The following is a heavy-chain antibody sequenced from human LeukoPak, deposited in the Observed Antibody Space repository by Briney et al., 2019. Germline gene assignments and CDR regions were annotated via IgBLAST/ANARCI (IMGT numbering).Heavy chain of an antibody. CDR2: IYPGDSDT. CDR1: GYSFTNYW. J-gene: IGHJ4*02. CDR3: ARRTDRSFWYLDY. V-gene: IGHV5-51*01. Sequence: PGESLKISCKGSGYSFTNYWIGWVRQMPGKGLEWMGIIYPGDSDTRYSPSFQGQVTISADKSISTAYLQWSSLKASDTAIYYCARRTDRSFWYLDYWGQGTLVIVSS.